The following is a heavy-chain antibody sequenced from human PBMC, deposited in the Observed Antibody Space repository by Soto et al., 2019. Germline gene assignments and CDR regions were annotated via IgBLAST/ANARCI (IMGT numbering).Heavy chain of an antibody. CDR3: AKTEQWLVLGLLDY. V-gene: IGHV3-23*01. CDR2: ISGSGGST. D-gene: IGHD6-19*01. Sequence: GGSLRLSCAASGFTFSSYAMSWVRQAPGKGLEWVSAISGSGGSTYYADSVKGRFTISRDNSKNTLYLQMNSLRAEDTAVYYCAKTEQWLVLGLLDYWGQGTLVTVSS. J-gene: IGHJ4*02. CDR1: GFTFSSYA.